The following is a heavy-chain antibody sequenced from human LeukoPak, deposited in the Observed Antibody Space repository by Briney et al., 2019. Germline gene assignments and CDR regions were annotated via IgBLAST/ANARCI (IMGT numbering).Heavy chain of an antibody. J-gene: IGHJ4*02. Sequence: ASVKVSCKASGYTFTSYGISWVRQAPGQGLEWMGWISAYNGNTNYAQKLQGRVTMTTDTSTSTAYMELRSLRSDDTAVYYCAREDRGGGWYEVEDYWGQGTLVTVSS. CDR3: AREDRGGGWYEVEDY. V-gene: IGHV1-18*01. D-gene: IGHD6-19*01. CDR2: ISAYNGNT. CDR1: GYTFTSYG.